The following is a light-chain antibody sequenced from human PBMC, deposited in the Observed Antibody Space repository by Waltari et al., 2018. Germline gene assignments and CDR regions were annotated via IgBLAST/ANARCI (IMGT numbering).Light chain of an antibody. CDR1: SSAGGGYDF. V-gene: IGLV2-14*03. CDR2: YVS. CDR3: GSYSSSNTLV. J-gene: IGLJ3*02. Sequence: HSALPQPASVSGSPGQSVTISGPGTSSAGGGYDFVASVSWYQQHPGKAPKLIIPYVSNRPSGVSNRFYGSKSGNTASLTISGLQAEDEADYHGGSYSSSNTLVFGGGTKLTVL.